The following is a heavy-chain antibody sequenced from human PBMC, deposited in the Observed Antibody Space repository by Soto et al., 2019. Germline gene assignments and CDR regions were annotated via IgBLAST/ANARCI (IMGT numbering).Heavy chain of an antibody. J-gene: IGHJ4*02. CDR3: ARDIPSGSYFDY. CDR1: GFTVSSNY. CDR2: IYSCGST. Sequence: GESLKISWAASGFTVSSNYMSWVRQAPGKGLEWVSVIYSCGSTYYADSVKGRFTISRHNSKNTLYLQMNSLSAEDTAVYYCARDIPSGSYFDYWGQGTLVTVSS. V-gene: IGHV3-53*04. D-gene: IGHD1-26*01.